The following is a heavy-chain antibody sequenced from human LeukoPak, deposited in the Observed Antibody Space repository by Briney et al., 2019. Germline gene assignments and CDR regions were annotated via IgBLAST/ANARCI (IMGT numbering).Heavy chain of an antibody. V-gene: IGHV5-51*01. CDR3: ARLRGGGYDATEPYFFDY. CDR2: IYPDDSDT. Sequence: GESLKISCQASGYTYSDYWIGWVRQLPGKGLEWVGIIYPDDSDTRYSQSFQGQVTVSADKSLNTAYMSWSSLKAADTAIYYCARLRGGGYDATEPYFFDYWGQGSLVTVSS. CDR1: GYTYSDYW. J-gene: IGHJ4*02. D-gene: IGHD5-12*01.